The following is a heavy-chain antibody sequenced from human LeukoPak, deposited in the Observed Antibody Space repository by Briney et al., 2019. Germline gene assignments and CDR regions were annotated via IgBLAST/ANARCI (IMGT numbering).Heavy chain of an antibody. CDR2: IYYSGST. CDR3: ARSAYYYDSSGYYANDY. Sequence: SETLSLTCTVSGGSISSYYWSWIRQPPGKGLEWIGYIYYSGSTNYNPSLKGRVTISVDTSKNQFSLKLSSVTAADTAVYYCARSAYYYDSSGYYANDYWGQGTLVTVSS. V-gene: IGHV4-59*01. D-gene: IGHD3-22*01. J-gene: IGHJ4*02. CDR1: GGSISSYY.